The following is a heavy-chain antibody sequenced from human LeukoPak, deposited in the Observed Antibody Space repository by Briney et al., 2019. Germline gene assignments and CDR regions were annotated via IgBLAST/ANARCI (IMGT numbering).Heavy chain of an antibody. J-gene: IGHJ4*02. CDR3: ARDSPYSGSYYRSLDY. Sequence: ASVKVSCKASGGTFSSYAISWVRQAPGQGLEWMGGIIPTLGTANYAQKFQGRVTITADESTSTAYMELRSLRSDDTAVYYCARDSPYSGSYYRSLDYWGQGTLVTVSS. D-gene: IGHD1-26*01. CDR1: GGTFSSYA. CDR2: IIPTLGTA. V-gene: IGHV1-69*01.